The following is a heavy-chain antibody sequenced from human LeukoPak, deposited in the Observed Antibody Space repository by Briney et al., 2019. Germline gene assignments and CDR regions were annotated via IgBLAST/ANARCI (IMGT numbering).Heavy chain of an antibody. V-gene: IGHV4-61*08. D-gene: IGHD4-17*01. J-gene: IGHJ4*02. CDR2: IYYSGST. CDR1: GGSISSGGYY. CDR3: ARDRGDCFDY. Sequence: SQTLSLTCTVSGGSISSGGYYWSWIRQPPGKGLEWIGYIYYSGSTSYNSSLKSRVTISVDTSKNQFSLKLSSVTAAATAVYYCARDRGDCFDYWGQGTLVTVSS.